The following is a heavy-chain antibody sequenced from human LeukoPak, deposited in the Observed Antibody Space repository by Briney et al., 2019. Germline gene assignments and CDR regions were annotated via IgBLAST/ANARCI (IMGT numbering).Heavy chain of an antibody. CDR3: AREITAHYYYGMDV. CDR2: IIPTFGTA. V-gene: IGHV1-69*13. J-gene: IGHJ6*02. CDR1: GGTFSSYA. Sequence: ASVKVSCKASGGTFSSYAISWVRQAPGQGLEWMGGIIPTFGTANYAQKFQGRVTITADESTSTAYMELSSLRSEDTAVYYCAREITAHYYYGMDVWGQGTTVTVSS. D-gene: IGHD3-16*01.